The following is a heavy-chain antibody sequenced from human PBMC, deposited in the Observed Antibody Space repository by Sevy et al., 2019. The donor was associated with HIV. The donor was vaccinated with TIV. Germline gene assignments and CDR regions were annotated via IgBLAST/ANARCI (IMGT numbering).Heavy chain of an antibody. V-gene: IGHV4-59*01. CDR1: GGSISSYY. D-gene: IGHD3-3*01. CDR3: ARYKPEGVWGGYYFDS. Sequence: SETLSLTCTVSGGSISSYYWSWIRQPPGKGLEWIGYIYYSGSTNYNPSLTSRVTISVDTSKNQFSLKLSSVTAADTAVYYCARYKPEGVWGGYYFDSSGLGTLVTPSS. CDR2: IYYSGST. J-gene: IGHJ4*02.